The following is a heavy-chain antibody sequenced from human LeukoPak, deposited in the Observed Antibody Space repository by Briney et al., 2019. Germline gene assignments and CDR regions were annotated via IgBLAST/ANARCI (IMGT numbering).Heavy chain of an antibody. CDR2: IRQDGSEK. CDR3: AKKTPGTYPFDY. CDR1: GFSFSSFW. D-gene: IGHD6-13*01. J-gene: IGHJ4*02. V-gene: IGHV3-7*03. Sequence: GGSLRLSCAASGFSFSSFWMAWVRQAPGKGLEWVATIRQDGSEKHYVDSVKGRFTISRDDSKNTLYLQMTSLRAEDTAVYYCAKKTPGTYPFDYWGQGTLVTVSP.